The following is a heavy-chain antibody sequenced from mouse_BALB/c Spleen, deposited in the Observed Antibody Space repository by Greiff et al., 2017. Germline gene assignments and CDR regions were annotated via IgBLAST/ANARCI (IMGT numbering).Heavy chain of an antibody. CDR2: IDPENGDT. D-gene: IGHD2-4*01. CDR1: GFNIKDYY. Sequence: EVQLQQSGAELVRSGASVKLSCTASGFNIKDYYMHWVKQRPEQGLEWIGWIDPENGDTEYAPKFQGKATMTADTSSNTAYLQLSSLTSEGTAVYYCNARGMITGAYWGQGTLVTVSA. CDR3: NARGMITGAY. V-gene: IGHV14-4*02. J-gene: IGHJ3*01.